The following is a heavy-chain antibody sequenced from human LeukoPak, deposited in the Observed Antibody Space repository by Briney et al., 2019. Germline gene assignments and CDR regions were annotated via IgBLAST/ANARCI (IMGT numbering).Heavy chain of an antibody. CDR2: IFSNDGK. CDR3: ARISGRYYGSGSPHDY. J-gene: IGHJ4*02. D-gene: IGHD3-10*01. V-gene: IGHV2-26*01. Sequence: SGPTLVNPTETLTLTCTVSGFSRSNARMGVSWIRELPGKALEWLAHIFSNDGKSYSASLKSRLTTSKDTSKRQVVLTMTHMAPVDTATYYCARISGRYYGSGSPHDYWGQGTLVTVSS. CDR1: GFSRSNARMG.